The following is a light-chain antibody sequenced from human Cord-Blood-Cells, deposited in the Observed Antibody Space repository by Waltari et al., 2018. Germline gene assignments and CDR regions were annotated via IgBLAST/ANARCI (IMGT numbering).Light chain of an antibody. Sequence: EIVLTQSPATLSLSPGERATLSCRASQSVSSYLAWYQQKPGQAPRLLIYDASNRATGTPARFRGVGSGTDFTLSISSLGPEDFAVYYCQQRSNWPPTFGQGTKVEIK. CDR2: DAS. CDR1: QSVSSY. V-gene: IGKV3-11*01. J-gene: IGKJ1*01. CDR3: QQRSNWPPT.